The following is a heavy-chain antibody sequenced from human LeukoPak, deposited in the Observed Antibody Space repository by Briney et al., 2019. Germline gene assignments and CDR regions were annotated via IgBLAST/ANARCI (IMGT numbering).Heavy chain of an antibody. CDR2: IIPIFGTA. V-gene: IGHV1-69*13. Sequence: GASVKVSCKASGYTFTSYAISWVRQAPGQGLEWMGGIIPIFGTANYAQKFQGRVTITADESTSTAYMELSSLRSEDTAVYYCARGRITMIVGTDRNAFDIWGQGTMVTVSS. D-gene: IGHD3-22*01. CDR1: GYTFTSYA. CDR3: ARGRITMIVGTDRNAFDI. J-gene: IGHJ3*02.